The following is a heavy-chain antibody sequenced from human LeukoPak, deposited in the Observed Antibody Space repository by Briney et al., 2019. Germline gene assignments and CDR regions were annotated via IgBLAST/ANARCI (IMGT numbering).Heavy chain of an antibody. D-gene: IGHD3-3*01. CDR2: INWNGGST. CDR1: GFTFDDYG. Sequence: GGSLRLSCAASGFTFDDYGMSWVRQAPGKGLEWVSGINWNGGSTGYADSVKGRFTISRDNAKNSLYLQMNSLRAEDTALYYCARDTFGVVIGYRDVWDKGTTVTVSS. J-gene: IGHJ6*03. CDR3: ARDTFGVVIGYRDV. V-gene: IGHV3-20*04.